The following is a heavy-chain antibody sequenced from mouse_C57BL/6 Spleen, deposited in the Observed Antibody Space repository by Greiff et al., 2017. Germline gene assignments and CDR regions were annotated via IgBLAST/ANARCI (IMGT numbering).Heavy chain of an antibody. D-gene: IGHD2-4*01. J-gene: IGHJ2*01. Sequence: QVQLKQPGAELVKPGASVKMSCKASGYTFTSYWLTWVKQRPGQGLAWLGDIYPGSGSTNYNEKFKSKATLTVDTSSSTAYMQLSSLTSEDSAVYYCARASDYDLYVDYWGQGTTLTVAS. CDR3: ARASDYDLYVDY. CDR2: IYPGSGST. CDR1: GYTFTSYW. V-gene: IGHV1-55*01.